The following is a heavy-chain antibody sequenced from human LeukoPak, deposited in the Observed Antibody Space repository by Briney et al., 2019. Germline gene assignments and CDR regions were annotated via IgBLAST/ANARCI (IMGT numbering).Heavy chain of an antibody. V-gene: IGHV3-30*02. J-gene: IGHJ5*02. Sequence: GGSLRLSCAASGFTFSSYGMHWVRQAPGKGLEWVAFIRYDGSNKYYADYVKGRFTISRDNSKNTLYLQMNSLRVEDTAVYYCAKKYSTGLDPWGQGTLVTVSS. CDR3: AKKYSTGLDP. CDR1: GFTFSSYG. D-gene: IGHD1-26*01. CDR2: IRYDGSNK.